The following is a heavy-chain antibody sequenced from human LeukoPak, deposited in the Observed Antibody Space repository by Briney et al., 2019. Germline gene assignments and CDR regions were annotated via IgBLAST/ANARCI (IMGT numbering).Heavy chain of an antibody. CDR2: IYTSGST. J-gene: IGHJ6*03. Sequence: SETLSLTCTVSGGSISSGSYYWSWIRQPAGKGLEWIGRIYTSGSTKYNPSLKSRVTISVDTSKNQFSLKLSSVTAADTAVYYCATLRPKYYYGSGRDNYYYYYYMDVWGKGTTVTISS. D-gene: IGHD3-10*01. V-gene: IGHV4-61*02. CDR3: ATLRPKYYYGSGRDNYYYYYYMDV. CDR1: GGSISSGSYY.